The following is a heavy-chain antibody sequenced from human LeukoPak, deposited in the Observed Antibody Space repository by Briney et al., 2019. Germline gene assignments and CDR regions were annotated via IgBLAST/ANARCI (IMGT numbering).Heavy chain of an antibody. CDR3: ATPSDSSGWYGV. D-gene: IGHD6-19*01. CDR1: GFSFRSNA. V-gene: IGHV3-23*01. CDR2: INNSGGIT. J-gene: IGHJ4*02. Sequence: GGSLRLSCAASGFSFRSNAMSWVRQAPGKGLEWVSVINNSGGITDYADSVKGRFTISRDNSKNTLYLQMNSLRGEDTAVYYCATPSDSSGWYGVWGQGTLVTVSS.